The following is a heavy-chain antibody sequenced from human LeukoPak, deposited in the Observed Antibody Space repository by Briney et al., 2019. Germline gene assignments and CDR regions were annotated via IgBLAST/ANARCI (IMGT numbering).Heavy chain of an antibody. D-gene: IGHD3-10*01. CDR3: ATPRMEYYGSGIHYSYYYVDV. J-gene: IGHJ6*03. Sequence: SVKVSCKASGGAFTRAAVSWVRQAPGQGLEWMGGVIPHSGIAEYAQKFQGRVTLTADESTSTVYMELNRLTSEDTAVYYCATPRMEYYGSGIHYSYYYVDVWGSGTAVTVSS. V-gene: IGHV1-69*13. CDR1: GGAFTRAA. CDR2: VIPHSGIA.